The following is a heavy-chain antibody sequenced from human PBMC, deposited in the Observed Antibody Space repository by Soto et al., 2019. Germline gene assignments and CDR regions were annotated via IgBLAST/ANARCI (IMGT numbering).Heavy chain of an antibody. CDR2: IRQSGDRS. V-gene: IGHV3-23*01. CDR3: VTAVRTGIDT. J-gene: IGHJ5*02. D-gene: IGHD3-10*01. Sequence: PGGSRRLSCAASGFIFSNFAMYWVRRAPGKGLEWVSSIRQSGDRSSYADSAKGRFTISRDNSKNTLYLQMNGLRLDDTAVYYCVTAVRTGIDTWGPGTLVTVSS. CDR1: GFIFSNFA.